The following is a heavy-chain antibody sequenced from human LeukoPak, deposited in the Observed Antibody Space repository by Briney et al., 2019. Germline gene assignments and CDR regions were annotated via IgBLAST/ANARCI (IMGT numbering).Heavy chain of an antibody. Sequence: ASVKVSCKVSGYTLTELSMHWVRQAPGKGLEWMGGFDPEDGETIYAQKFQGRVTMTEDTSTDTAYMELSSPRSEDTAVYYCATIFSSSGWYYFDYWGQGTLVTVSS. CDR1: GYTLTELS. V-gene: IGHV1-24*01. D-gene: IGHD6-19*01. CDR3: ATIFSSSGWYYFDY. CDR2: FDPEDGET. J-gene: IGHJ4*02.